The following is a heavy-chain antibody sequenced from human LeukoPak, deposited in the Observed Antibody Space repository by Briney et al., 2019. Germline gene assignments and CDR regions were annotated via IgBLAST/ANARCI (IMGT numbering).Heavy chain of an antibody. CDR3: ARVGYYASGPFSYFDY. CDR2: ISYDGSNE. D-gene: IGHD3-10*01. J-gene: IGHJ4*02. Sequence: GGSRRLSCAASGFTLSGYAMHWVRQAPGKGLEWVAVISYDGSNEYYADSVKGRFTISRDNSKNTLYLQMNSLSVEDTAVYYCARVGYYASGPFSYFDYWGQGTLVTVSS. CDR1: GFTLSGYA. V-gene: IGHV3-30-3*01.